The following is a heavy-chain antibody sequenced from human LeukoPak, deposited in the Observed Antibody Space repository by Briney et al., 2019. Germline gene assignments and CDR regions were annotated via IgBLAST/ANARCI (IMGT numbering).Heavy chain of an antibody. D-gene: IGHD2-21*02. CDR1: GGSISSSSYY. Sequence: SETLSLTCTVSGGSISSSSYYWNWMRQSPGKGLEWIGYSHYSGASNYNPSLTSRVTISVDTSKNQFSLKLRSVSAADTAVYYCARWGESGDYAVHAFDIWGQGTMVTVSS. CDR3: ARWGESGDYAVHAFDI. J-gene: IGHJ3*02. CDR2: SHYSGAS. V-gene: IGHV4-61*01.